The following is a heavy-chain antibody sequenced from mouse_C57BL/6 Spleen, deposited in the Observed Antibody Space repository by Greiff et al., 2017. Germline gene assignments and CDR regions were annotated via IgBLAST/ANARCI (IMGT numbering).Heavy chain of an antibody. CDR1: GYTFTSYG. Sequence: QVQLQQSGAELARPGASVKLSCKASGYTFTSYGISWVKQRTGQGLEWIGEIYPRSGNTYYNEKFKGKATLTADKSSSTAYMELRSLTSEDSAVYFCARSLITTVVATPYYFDYWGQGTTLTVSS. CDR2: IYPRSGNT. V-gene: IGHV1-81*01. J-gene: IGHJ2*01. CDR3: ARSLITTVVATPYYFDY. D-gene: IGHD1-1*01.